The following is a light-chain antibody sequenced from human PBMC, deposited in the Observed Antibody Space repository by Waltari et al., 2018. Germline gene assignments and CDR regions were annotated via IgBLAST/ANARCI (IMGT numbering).Light chain of an antibody. J-gene: IGLJ1*01. V-gene: IGLV2-14*03. CDR3: NSYTSSFSYV. CDR2: DVS. CDR1: SSDVGTYNY. Sequence: QSALTQPASVSGSPGQSITISCTATSSDVGTYNYVSWYQQHPGKAPKLMIYDVSNRPSGVSNRFSGSKSGNTASLTISGLQAEDEADYYCNSYTSSFSYVFGTGTKVTVL.